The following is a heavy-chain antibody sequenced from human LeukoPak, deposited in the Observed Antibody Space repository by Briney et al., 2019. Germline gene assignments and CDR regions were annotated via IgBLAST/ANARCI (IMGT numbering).Heavy chain of an antibody. Sequence: GGSLTLSGAASGFTFSIYWRKWAPQAPGKGRVGGASINHNGNVDYYVDSVKGLFTISRDNRKNSLYLQMSNLSAEDTAVYFCARGGGLDVWGQGTLVTVSS. J-gene: IGHJ6*02. CDR3: ARGGGLDV. CDR1: GFTFSIYW. V-gene: IGHV3-7*03. D-gene: IGHD3-16*01. CDR2: INHNGNVD.